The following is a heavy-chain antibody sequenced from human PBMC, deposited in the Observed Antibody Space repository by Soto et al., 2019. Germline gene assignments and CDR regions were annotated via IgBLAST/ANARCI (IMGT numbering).Heavy chain of an antibody. V-gene: IGHV1-8*01. Sequence: SVKVSVTDSGYTFTRYDLTCVRQATGQGLEWMGWMNPNSGNTGYAQKFQGRVTMTRNTSISTAYMELSSLRSEDTAVYYCARGLESNPYGYWGQGTLVTVSS. J-gene: IGHJ4*02. CDR2: MNPNSGNT. D-gene: IGHD2-8*01. CDR3: ARGLESNPYGY. CDR1: GYTFTRYD.